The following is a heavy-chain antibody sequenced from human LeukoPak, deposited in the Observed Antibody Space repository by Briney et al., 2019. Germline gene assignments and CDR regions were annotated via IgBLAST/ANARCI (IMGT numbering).Heavy chain of an antibody. CDR2: INSDGSST. Sequence: PRGSLRLSCAASGFTFSSYWMHWVRHAPGKGLVWVSRINSDGSSTIYADSVKGRFTISRDNAKNTLYLQMNSLRAEDTAVYYCAREGTDILTGYQYYGMDVWGQGTTVTVSS. CDR3: AREGTDILTGYQYYGMDV. CDR1: GFTFSSYW. V-gene: IGHV3-74*01. J-gene: IGHJ6*02. D-gene: IGHD3-9*01.